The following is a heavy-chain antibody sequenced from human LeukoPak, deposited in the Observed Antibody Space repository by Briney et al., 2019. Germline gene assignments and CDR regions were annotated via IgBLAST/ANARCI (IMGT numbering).Heavy chain of an antibody. CDR1: GFTFSSYA. Sequence: GGSLRLSCAASGFTFSSYAMSWVRQAPGKGLEWVSVVSGRGDSTNYAESVKGRFTIFRDNSKNMLYLQMSSLRAEDMALYYCAKMGDIVTTIVDFWSQGTLVTVSS. V-gene: IGHV3-23*01. D-gene: IGHD5-12*01. CDR3: AKMGDIVTTIVDF. CDR2: VSGRGDST. J-gene: IGHJ4*02.